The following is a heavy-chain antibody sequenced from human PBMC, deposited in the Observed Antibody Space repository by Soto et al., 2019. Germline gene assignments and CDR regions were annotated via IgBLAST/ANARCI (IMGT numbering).Heavy chain of an antibody. CDR3: AKDLGVGAKGGAYFDY. J-gene: IGHJ4*02. D-gene: IGHD1-26*01. CDR1: GFTFSSYA. CDR2: ISGSGGST. V-gene: IGHV3-23*01. Sequence: EVQLLESGGGLVQPGGSLRLSCAASGFTFSSYAMSWVRQAPGKGLEWVSAISGSGGSTYYADSVKGRFTISRDNSKNTLYLQMNSLRAEDTAVYYCAKDLGVGAKGGAYFDYWGQGTLVTVSP.